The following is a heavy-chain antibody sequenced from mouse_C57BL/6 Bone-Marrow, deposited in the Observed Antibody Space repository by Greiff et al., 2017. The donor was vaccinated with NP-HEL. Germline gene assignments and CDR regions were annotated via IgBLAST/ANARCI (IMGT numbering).Heavy chain of an antibody. V-gene: IGHV1-63*01. D-gene: IGHD2-4*01. CDR2: IYPGGGYT. J-gene: IGHJ1*03. CDR1: GYTFTNYW. Sequence: VQLVESGAELVRPGTSVKMSCTASGYTFTNYWIGWAKQRPGHGLEWIGDIYPGGGYTNYNEKFKGKATLTADKSSSTAYMQFSSLTSEDSAIYYCARKWDYDWYFDVWGTGTTVTVSS. CDR3: ARKWDYDWYFDV.